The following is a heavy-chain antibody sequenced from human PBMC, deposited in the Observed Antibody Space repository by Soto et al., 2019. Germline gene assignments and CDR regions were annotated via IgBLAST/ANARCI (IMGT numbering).Heavy chain of an antibody. CDR1: GFTLSSYG. CDR3: AKARRYCTNGVCPDAFDI. J-gene: IGHJ3*02. D-gene: IGHD2-8*01. Sequence: EGSLRLSCAASGFTLSSYGMNWVRQAPGKGLEWVAVISYDGSNKYYADSVKGRFTISRDNSKNTLYLQMNSLRAEDTAVYYCAKARRYCTNGVCPDAFDIWGQGTMVTVSS. CDR2: ISYDGSNK. V-gene: IGHV3-30*18.